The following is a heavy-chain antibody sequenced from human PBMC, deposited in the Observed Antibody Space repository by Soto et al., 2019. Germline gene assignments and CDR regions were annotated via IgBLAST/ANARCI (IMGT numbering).Heavy chain of an antibody. CDR1: GFTFSKYA. J-gene: IGHJ2*01. V-gene: IGHV3-23*01. CDR3: AKDKYTDSVRKVWFFDY. Sequence: EVQLLESGGGLVKPGGSLRLSCAASGFTFSKYAMSWVRLAPGKGLEWVSSISANGGIKDYADSVKGRFTISRDNSQNILSLQMDSLRGDDTAFYFCAKDKYTDSVRKVWFFDYWGRGTLVTVSS. CDR2: ISANGGIK. D-gene: IGHD2-15*01.